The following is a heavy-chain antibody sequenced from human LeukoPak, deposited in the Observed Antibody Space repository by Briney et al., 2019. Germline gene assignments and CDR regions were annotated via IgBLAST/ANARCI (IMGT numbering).Heavy chain of an antibody. CDR3: AKCNLNNCREGFDI. D-gene: IGHD1-1*01. CDR1: GLTFSSHA. CDR2: ISVDSIT. V-gene: IGHV3-23*01. J-gene: IGHJ3*02. Sequence: GGSLRLSCAGSGLTFSSHALSWVRQAPGKGLDWVSSISVDSITYYLDSVKGRFTISRDNSTSTLYLQMHSLRAEDTALYYCAKCNLNNCREGFDIWGQGTMVT.